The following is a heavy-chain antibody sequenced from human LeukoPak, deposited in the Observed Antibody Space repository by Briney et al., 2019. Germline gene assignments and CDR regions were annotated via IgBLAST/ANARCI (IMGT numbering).Heavy chain of an antibody. Sequence: SGPTLVKPTQTLTLTCTFSGFSLSTSGVGVGWIRQPPGKALEWLALIYWDDDKRYSPSLKSRLTITKDTSKNQVVLTMTNIDPVDTATYYCAHSEEEQWLESWFDPWGQGTLVTVSS. D-gene: IGHD6-19*01. CDR2: IYWDDDK. V-gene: IGHV2-5*02. J-gene: IGHJ5*02. CDR3: AHSEEEQWLESWFDP. CDR1: GFSLSTSGVG.